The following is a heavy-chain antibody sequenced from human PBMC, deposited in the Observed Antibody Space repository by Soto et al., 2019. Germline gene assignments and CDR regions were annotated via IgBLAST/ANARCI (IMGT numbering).Heavy chain of an antibody. CDR3: ARVDCSGGSCPRAYYYYYGMDV. V-gene: IGHV1-69*01. CDR1: GGTFSSYA. Sequence: QVQLVQSGAEVKKPGSSVKVSCKASGGTFSSYAISWVRQAPGQGLEWMGGIIPIFGTANYAQKFQGRVTITADESTSTGYMELSSLRSEDTAVYYCARVDCSGGSCPRAYYYYYGMDVWGQGTTVTVSS. D-gene: IGHD2-15*01. CDR2: IIPIFGTA. J-gene: IGHJ6*02.